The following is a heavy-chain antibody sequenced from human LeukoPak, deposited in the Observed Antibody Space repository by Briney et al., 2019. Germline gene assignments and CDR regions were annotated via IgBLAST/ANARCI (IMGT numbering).Heavy chain of an antibody. Sequence: GGSLRLSCAASGFTFSSYAMSWVRQALGKGLEWVSAITGGGGITYYADSVKGRFTISRDNSKNTLYLQLNSLRAEDTAVYYCARDMTTVTTGDYWGQGTLVTVSS. CDR2: ITGGGGIT. CDR1: GFTFSSYA. CDR3: ARDMTTVTTGDY. D-gene: IGHD4-17*01. V-gene: IGHV3-23*01. J-gene: IGHJ4*02.